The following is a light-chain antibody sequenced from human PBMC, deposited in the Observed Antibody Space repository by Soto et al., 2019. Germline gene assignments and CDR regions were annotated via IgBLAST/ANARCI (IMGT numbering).Light chain of an antibody. J-gene: IGKJ1*01. CDR1: QTLSSW. CDR2: KAS. CDR3: QHYNSYSEA. V-gene: IGKV1-5*03. Sequence: DIQMTQSPSTLSGSVGDRGTLPCRASQTLSSWLAWYQQKPGKAPRLLIYKASTLTSGVPSRFSGSGSGTEFAITISGLQADDFATYCCQHYNSYSEAFGQGTKVELK.